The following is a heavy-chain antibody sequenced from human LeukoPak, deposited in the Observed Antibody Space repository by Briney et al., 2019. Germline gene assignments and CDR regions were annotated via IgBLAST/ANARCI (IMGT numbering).Heavy chain of an antibody. CDR1: GFTFSSYS. Sequence: GGSLRLSCAASGFTFSSYSMNWVRQAPGKGLEWVSSISSSSSYIYYADSVKGRFTISRDNAKNSLYLQMNSLRAEDTAVYYCARESVSYYDFWSGSFDYWGREPLVTVSS. CDR2: ISSSSSYI. J-gene: IGHJ4*02. V-gene: IGHV3-21*01. D-gene: IGHD3-3*01. CDR3: ARESVSYYDFWSGSFDY.